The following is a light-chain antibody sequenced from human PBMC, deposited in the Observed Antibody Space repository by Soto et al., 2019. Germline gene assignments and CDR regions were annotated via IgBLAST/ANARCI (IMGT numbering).Light chain of an antibody. CDR1: QSVSSSY. V-gene: IGKV3-20*01. CDR3: QQYGSSPLWT. Sequence: EIVLTQSPGTQSLSPGERATLSCRASQSVSSSYLAWYQQKPGQAPRLLIYGASSRATGIPDRFSGSGSGTDFTLTISRLEPEDFAVYYCQQYGSSPLWTFGQGTKVDI. CDR2: GAS. J-gene: IGKJ1*01.